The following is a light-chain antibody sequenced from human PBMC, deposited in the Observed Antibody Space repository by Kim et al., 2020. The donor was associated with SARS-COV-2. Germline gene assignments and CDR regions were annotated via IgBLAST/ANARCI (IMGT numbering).Light chain of an antibody. J-gene: IGKJ4*01. Sequence: PGDPATLCCRASQSESNNNVAWYQQKPGQAPRLLIYAASSRAPGIPDRFSGSASGTDFTLTISRLEPEDFAIYCCQQYGRSPLTFGGGTKVDIK. CDR3: QQYGRSPLT. CDR1: QSESNNN. V-gene: IGKV3-20*01. CDR2: AAS.